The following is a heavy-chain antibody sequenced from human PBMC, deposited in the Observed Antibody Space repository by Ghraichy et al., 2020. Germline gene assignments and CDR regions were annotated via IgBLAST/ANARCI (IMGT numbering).Heavy chain of an antibody. V-gene: IGHV4-39*07. D-gene: IGHD6-13*01. Sequence: SQTLSLTCSVSGGSMTHRSYYWSWIRQRPGKGLEWIGNGYFGGSNFYNPSLKERVSISVDMSKNRFSLNLTSVTAADTAVYYCARLRRGSTGWFDPWGQGTLVTVS. CDR3: ARLRRGSTGWFDP. J-gene: IGHJ5*02. CDR1: GGSMTHRSYY. CDR2: GYFGGSN.